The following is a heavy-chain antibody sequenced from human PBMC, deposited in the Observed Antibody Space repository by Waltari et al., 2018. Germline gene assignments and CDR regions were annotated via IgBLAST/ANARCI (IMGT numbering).Heavy chain of an antibody. CDR3: AIPRLAVAGAREGMDV. CDR2: INHSGST. Sequence: QVQLQQWGAGLLKPSETLSLTCAVYGGSFSGYYWRWIRPPPGKGLEWIGEINHSGSTNSNPSLKSRVTISVDTSKNQFSLKLSSVTAADTAVYYCAIPRLAVAGAREGMDVWGQGTTVTVSS. D-gene: IGHD6-19*01. J-gene: IGHJ6*02. V-gene: IGHV4-34*01. CDR1: GGSFSGYY.